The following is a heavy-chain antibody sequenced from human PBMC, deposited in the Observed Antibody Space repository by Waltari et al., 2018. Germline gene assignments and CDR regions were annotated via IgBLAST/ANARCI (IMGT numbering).Heavy chain of an antibody. CDR2: FDPEDGET. J-gene: IGHJ3*02. D-gene: IGHD4-17*01. V-gene: IGHV1-24*01. CDR3: AVGLPGLGYAFDI. CDR1: GYTLTELS. Sequence: QVQLVQSGAEVKKPGASVKVSCKVSGYTLTELSMHWVRQAPGKGLEWMGGFDPEDGETIYAQKCQGRGTMTEDTATDTAYMELSSLRAEDTAVYYCAVGLPGLGYAFDIWGQGTMVTVSS.